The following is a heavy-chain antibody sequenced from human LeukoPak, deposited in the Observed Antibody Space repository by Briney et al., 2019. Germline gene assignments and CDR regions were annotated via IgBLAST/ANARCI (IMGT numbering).Heavy chain of an antibody. D-gene: IGHD2-15*01. V-gene: IGHV1-69*04. CDR2: VIPILGVP. J-gene: IGHJ4*02. Sequence: VASVKVSCKASGYTFTGYYMHWVRQAPGQGLEWMGRVIPILGVPNYAQKFQGTVTITADTSTGTAYLELTSLRYEDTAIYYCAREEGPTLLDYWGQGTLVTVSS. CDR1: GYTFTGYY. CDR3: AREEGPTLLDY.